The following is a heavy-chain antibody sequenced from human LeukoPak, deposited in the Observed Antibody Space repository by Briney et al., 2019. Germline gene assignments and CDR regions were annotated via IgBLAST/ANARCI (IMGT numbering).Heavy chain of an antibody. J-gene: IGHJ4*02. CDR2: INSDGSSA. D-gene: IGHD1-14*01. V-gene: IGHV3-74*01. CDR3: AGIWQYFDY. Sequence: PGGSLRLSCAASGFTFSTSWMHWARQAPGKGLEWVSRINSDGSSANYADSVKGRFTISRDNAKNTLYLQMNSLRAEDTAVYYCAGIWQYFDYWGQGTLVTVSS. CDR1: GFTFSTSW.